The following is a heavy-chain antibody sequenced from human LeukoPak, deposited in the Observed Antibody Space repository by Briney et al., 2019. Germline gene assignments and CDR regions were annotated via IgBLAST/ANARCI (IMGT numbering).Heavy chain of an antibody. V-gene: IGHV1-46*02. CDR2: INPSGGSS. D-gene: IGHD5-18*01. J-gene: IGHJ4*02. CDR3: AREGSGYNYAED. Sequence: ASVKVSCKSSGYIFNSYYMHRGRHAPGQGLEWMGIINPSGGSSSYAQKFQGRVTMTRDTSSSTVYMELSSLRSEDTAVYYCAREGSGYNYAEDWSKGTLVTVSS. CDR1: GYIFNSYY.